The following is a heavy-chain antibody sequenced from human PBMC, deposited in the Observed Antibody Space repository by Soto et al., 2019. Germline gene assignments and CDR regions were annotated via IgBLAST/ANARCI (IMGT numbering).Heavy chain of an antibody. D-gene: IGHD1-26*01. CDR1: GYSISSGYY. Sequence: SETLSLTCGVSGYSISSGYYWSWIRQPPGKGLEWIGSIYQGGDTYYNPSLNSPVTISVDTSNNHFSLRLDSVTAADTAVYYCARAAFRRGSHYFDFWGQGILVTVSS. CDR3: ARAAFRRGSHYFDF. J-gene: IGHJ4*02. CDR2: IYQGGDT. V-gene: IGHV4-38-2*01.